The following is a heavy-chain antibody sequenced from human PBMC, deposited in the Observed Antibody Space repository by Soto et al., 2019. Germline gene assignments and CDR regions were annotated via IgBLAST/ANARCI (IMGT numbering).Heavy chain of an antibody. CDR2: LKYDERAT. Sequence: EVQLVESGGGLVQPGGSLRLSCAASGFTFSNYWMHWVRPAPGKGLVWVSRLKYDERATNYADSVKGRFTISRDNAKDTVYLHMKGLSVDDTAVYYCVRGARNYYYVDVWGKGTTVTFSS. CDR1: GFTFSNYW. CDR3: VRGARNYYYVDV. J-gene: IGHJ6*03. V-gene: IGHV3-74*01.